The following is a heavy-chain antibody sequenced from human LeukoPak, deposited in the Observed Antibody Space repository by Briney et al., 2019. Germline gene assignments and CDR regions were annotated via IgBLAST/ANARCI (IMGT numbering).Heavy chain of an antibody. V-gene: IGHV1-2*02. J-gene: IGHJ4*02. Sequence: GASVKVSCKASGYTFTGYYMHWVRQAPGQGLEWMGWINPNSGGTNYAQKFQGRVTMTRDTSISTAYMELSRLRSDDTAVYYCARGFIVGATTFIDWGQGTLVTVSS. CDR2: INPNSGGT. D-gene: IGHD1-26*01. CDR1: GYTFTGYY. CDR3: ARGFIVGATTFID.